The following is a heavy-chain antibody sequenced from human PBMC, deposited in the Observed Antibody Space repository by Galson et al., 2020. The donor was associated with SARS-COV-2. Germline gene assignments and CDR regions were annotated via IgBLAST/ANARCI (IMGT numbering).Heavy chain of an antibody. CDR3: ASATVTTLGYYYYGMDV. J-gene: IGHJ6*02. V-gene: IGHV1-2*02. CDR1: GYTFTGYY. D-gene: IGHD4-17*01. Sequence: GESLKISCKASGYTFTGYYMHWVRQAPGQGLEWMGWINPNSGGTNYAQKFQGRVTMTRDTSISTAYMELSRLRSDDTAVYYCASATVTTLGYYYYGMDVWGQGTTVTVS. CDR2: INPNSGGT.